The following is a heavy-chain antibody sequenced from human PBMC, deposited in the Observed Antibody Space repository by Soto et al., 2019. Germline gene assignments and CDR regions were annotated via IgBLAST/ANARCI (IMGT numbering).Heavy chain of an antibody. Sequence: QVQLQESGPGLVKPSETLSLTCSVSGDSVSSGAYYWSWIRQPPGKGLEWIGYVYYSGSTSYNPSLETGVTISVDTSKNQFYLKLTSVTPAVTAIYYCARVKRSTSRLDPWGQGTLVTVSS. D-gene: IGHD1-26*01. V-gene: IGHV4-61*08. CDR1: GDSVSSGAYY. CDR2: VYYSGST. J-gene: IGHJ5*02. CDR3: ARVKRSTSRLDP.